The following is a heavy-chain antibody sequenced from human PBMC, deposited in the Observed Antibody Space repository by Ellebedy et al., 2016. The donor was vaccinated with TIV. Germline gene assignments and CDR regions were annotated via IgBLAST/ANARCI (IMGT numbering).Heavy chain of an antibody. J-gene: IGHJ4*02. CDR3: ARGLQLDDVVVVAGYDY. Sequence: AASVKVSCKASGYTFTSYGINWVRQAPGQGLEWMGWINTNTGNPTYAQGFTGRFVFSLDTSVTTAYLQISSLKADDTAVYYCARGLQLDDVVVVAGYDYWGQGTLVTFSS. D-gene: IGHD2-15*01. V-gene: IGHV7-4-1*02. CDR1: GYTFTSYG. CDR2: INTNTGNP.